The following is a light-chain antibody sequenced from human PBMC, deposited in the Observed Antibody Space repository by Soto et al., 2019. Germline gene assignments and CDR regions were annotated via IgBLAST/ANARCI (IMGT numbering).Light chain of an antibody. V-gene: IGKV3-11*01. CDR2: DAS. CDR3: QHRSSWPPWT. J-gene: IGKJ1*01. Sequence: EIVLTQSPATLSLSPGERATLSCRDSQSVTSYLAWYQQKPGQAPRLLIYDASNGATGIPARFSGSGSGTDFALTISSLEPEDFAVYYCQHRSSWPPWTFGLGTEVDIK. CDR1: QSVTSY.